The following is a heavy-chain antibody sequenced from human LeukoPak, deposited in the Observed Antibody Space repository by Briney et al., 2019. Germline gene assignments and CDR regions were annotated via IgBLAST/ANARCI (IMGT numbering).Heavy chain of an antibody. CDR1: GYTFTSYG. CDR2: ISAYNGNT. CDR3: ARDDSRYYYDSSGYSPYDAFDI. V-gene: IGHV1-18*01. Sequence: GASVTVSCKASGYTFTSYGISWVRQAPGQGLEWMGWISAYNGNTNYAQKLQGRVTMTTDTSTSTAYMELRSLRSDDTAVYYCARDDSRYYYDSSGYSPYDAFDIWGQGTMVTVSS. J-gene: IGHJ3*02. D-gene: IGHD3-22*01.